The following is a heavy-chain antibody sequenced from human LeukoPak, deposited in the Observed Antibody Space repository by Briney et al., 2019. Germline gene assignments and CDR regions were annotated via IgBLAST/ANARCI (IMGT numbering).Heavy chain of an antibody. CDR3: AKDLAYSSSYYVGYSHY. CDR2: ISGSGGST. D-gene: IGHD6-13*01. Sequence: GGSLRLSCAASGFTFSSYAMSWVRQAPGKGLEWVSAISGSGGSTYYADSVKGRFTISRDNSKNTIYLQMNSLRAEDTAVYYCAKDLAYSSSYYVGYSHYWGQGTLVTVSS. CDR1: GFTFSSYA. J-gene: IGHJ4*02. V-gene: IGHV3-23*01.